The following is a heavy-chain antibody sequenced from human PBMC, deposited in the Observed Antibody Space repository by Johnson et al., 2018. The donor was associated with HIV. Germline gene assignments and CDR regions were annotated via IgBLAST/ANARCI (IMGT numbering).Heavy chain of an antibody. CDR2: ISWHSGSI. D-gene: IGHD4-17*01. CDR1: GFTFDDYA. J-gene: IGHJ3*02. V-gene: IGHV3-9*01. Sequence: VQLVESGGGLVQPGRSLRLSCAASGFTFDDYAMHWVRQAPGKGLEWVSGISWHSGSIGYADSVKGRFTISRDNSKNTLYLQMNSLRAEDTAVYYCAKLPVLYGDFDDAFNIWGQGTMVTVSS. CDR3: AKLPVLYGDFDDAFNI.